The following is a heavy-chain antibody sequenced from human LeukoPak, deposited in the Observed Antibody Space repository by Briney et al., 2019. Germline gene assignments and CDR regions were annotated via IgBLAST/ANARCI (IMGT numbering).Heavy chain of an antibody. D-gene: IGHD4-23*01. J-gene: IGHJ5*02. CDR2: IYNSGST. Sequence: KPSETLSLTCTVSGYSISSGYYWGWIRPPPGKGLEWIGSIYNSGSTYYNPSLKSRVTISVDTSKNQFSLKLSSVTAADTAVYYCARLQRRWYLKGYNWFDPWGQGTLVTVSS. CDR3: ARLQRRWYLKGYNWFDP. V-gene: IGHV4-38-2*02. CDR1: GYSISSGYY.